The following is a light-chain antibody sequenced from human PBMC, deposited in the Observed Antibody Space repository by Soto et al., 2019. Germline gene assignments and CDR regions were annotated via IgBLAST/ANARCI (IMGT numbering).Light chain of an antibody. CDR1: SGHSSYT. J-gene: IGLJ2*01. Sequence: QPVLTQSPSASASLGASVKFTCTLSSGHSSYTIAWHQQHPEKGPRYLMKLNSDGSHNKGDGIPDRFSGSSSGAERYLTISSLQSEDEADYYCQTWGSGIVVFGGGTKLTVL. CDR3: QTWGSGIVV. CDR2: LNSDGSH. V-gene: IGLV4-69*01.